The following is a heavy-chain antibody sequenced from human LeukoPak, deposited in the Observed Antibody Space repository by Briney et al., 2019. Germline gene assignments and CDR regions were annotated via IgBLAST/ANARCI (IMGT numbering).Heavy chain of an antibody. CDR1: GYTLTELS. V-gene: IGHV1-24*01. J-gene: IGHJ4*02. CDR3: ATGLYQLLIFDY. CDR2: FDPEDGET. Sequence: ASVKVSCKVSGYTLTELSMHWVRQAPGKGLEWMGGFDPEDGETIYAQKFQGRVTMTEDTSTDTAYMELSSLRSEDTAVYYCATGLYQLLIFDYWGQGTLVTVSS. D-gene: IGHD2-2*01.